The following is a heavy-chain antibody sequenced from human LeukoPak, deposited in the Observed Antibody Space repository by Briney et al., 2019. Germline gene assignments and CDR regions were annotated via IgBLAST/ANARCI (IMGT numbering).Heavy chain of an antibody. V-gene: IGHV3-23*01. D-gene: IGHD1-26*01. Sequence: GGSLRLSCAASGFAFSSYSMTWVRQAPGKGLEWVSTVTRSGGSAYYADSVKGRFTNSRDNAKNSLYLQVNSLRAEDTAVYYCARDRTLVGATENDYYYGMDVWGQGTTVTVSS. CDR2: VTRSGGSA. CDR3: ARDRTLVGATENDYYYGMDV. J-gene: IGHJ6*02. CDR1: GFAFSSYS.